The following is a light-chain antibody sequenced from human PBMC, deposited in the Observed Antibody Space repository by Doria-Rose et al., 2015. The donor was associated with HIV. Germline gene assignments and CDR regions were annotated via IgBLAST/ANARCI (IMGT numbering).Light chain of an antibody. V-gene: IGKV4-1*01. CDR1: QSLLYTSKNY. CDR2: WAS. CDR3: QQYYDTPS. J-gene: IGKJ3*01. Sequence: DIQMTQSPESLGMSLGERATLNCKSNQSLLYTSKNYLAWYQQKPGQPPKLLTYWASTRQSGVPARFSGSVSGTDFTLTISSLEAEDVAVYYCQQYYDTPSFGPGTTVDIK.